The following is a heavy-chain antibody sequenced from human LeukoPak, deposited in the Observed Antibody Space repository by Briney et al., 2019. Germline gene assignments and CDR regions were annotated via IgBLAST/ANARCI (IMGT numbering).Heavy chain of an antibody. D-gene: IGHD3-22*01. J-gene: IGHJ3*02. CDR1: GGSISNNY. CDR3: ARDRSYDSSGAFDI. Sequence: SETLSLTCTVSGGSISNNYWSWFRQPPGKGLEWIGYIYYSGSTNYNPSLKSRVTISVDTSKNQFSLKLSSVTAADTAVYYCARDRSYDSSGAFDIWGQGTMVTVSS. CDR2: IYYSGST. V-gene: IGHV4-59*01.